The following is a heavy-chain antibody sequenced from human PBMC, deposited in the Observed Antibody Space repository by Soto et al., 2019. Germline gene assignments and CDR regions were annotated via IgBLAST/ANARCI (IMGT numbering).Heavy chain of an antibody. V-gene: IGHV5-10-1*01. D-gene: IGHD3-10*01. CDR2: IDPSDSYT. CDR3: ARLPAHYYGSGGSFGWLDP. J-gene: IGHJ5*02. CDR1: GYSFTSYW. Sequence: PGESLKISCKGSGYSFTSYWISWVRQMPGKGLEWMGRIDPSDSYTNYSPSFQGHVTISADKSISTAYLQWSSLKASDTAMYYCARLPAHYYGSGGSFGWLDPWGQGTLVTVSS.